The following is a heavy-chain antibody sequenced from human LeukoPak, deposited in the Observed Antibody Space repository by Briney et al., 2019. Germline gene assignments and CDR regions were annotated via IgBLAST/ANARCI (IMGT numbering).Heavy chain of an antibody. V-gene: IGHV3-48*01. Sequence: GGSLKLSCATSGFTFSSYGMNWVRQAPGKGLEWVSNISSTSSTIYYADSVKGRFTISRDNAKNSLYLQMNSLRAEDTAVYYCARDLGQGGGKFDNWGQGTLVTVSS. D-gene: IGHD3-16*01. CDR2: ISSTSSTI. CDR3: ARDLGQGGGKFDN. CDR1: GFTFSSYG. J-gene: IGHJ4*02.